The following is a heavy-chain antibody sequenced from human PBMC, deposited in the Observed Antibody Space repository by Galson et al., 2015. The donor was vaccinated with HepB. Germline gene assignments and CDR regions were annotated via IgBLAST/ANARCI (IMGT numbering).Heavy chain of an antibody. Sequence: SVKVSCKVSGYTLTELSMHWVRQAPGKGLEWMGGFDREDGETIYAQKFQGRVTMTEDTSTDTAYVELSSLRSEDTAVYYCATGDYYDSGSYFAFDIWGQGTMVTVSS. D-gene: IGHD3-10*01. V-gene: IGHV1-24*01. CDR2: FDREDGET. J-gene: IGHJ3*02. CDR3: ATGDYYDSGSYFAFDI. CDR1: GYTLTELS.